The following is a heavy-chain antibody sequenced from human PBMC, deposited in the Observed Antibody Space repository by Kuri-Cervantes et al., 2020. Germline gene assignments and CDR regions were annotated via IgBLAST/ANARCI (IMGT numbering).Heavy chain of an antibody. V-gene: IGHV1-69*04. D-gene: IGHD5-12*01. Sequence: SVNVSCKASGGTFSSYTISWVRQAPGQGLEWMGRNIPILGITNYAQKFQGRVTITADKSTSTAYMALSSLRSEDTAVYYCAREGGYSSYGDYWGHGTLFTVSS. J-gene: IGHJ4*01. CDR1: GGTFSSYT. CDR3: AREGGYSSYGDY. CDR2: NIPILGIT.